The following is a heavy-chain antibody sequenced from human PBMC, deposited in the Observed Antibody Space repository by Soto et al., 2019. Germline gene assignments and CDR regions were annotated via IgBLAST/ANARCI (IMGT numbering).Heavy chain of an antibody. V-gene: IGHV4-39*01. Sequence: SETLSLTCTVSGGSISSSSYYWGWIRQPPGKGLEWIGSIYYSGSTYYNPSLKSRVTISVDTSKNQFSLKLSSVTAADTAVYNCARRGYYYDSSGYRRFDYWGQGTLVTVSS. D-gene: IGHD3-22*01. CDR3: ARRGYYYDSSGYRRFDY. CDR2: IYYSGST. CDR1: GGSISSSSYY. J-gene: IGHJ4*02.